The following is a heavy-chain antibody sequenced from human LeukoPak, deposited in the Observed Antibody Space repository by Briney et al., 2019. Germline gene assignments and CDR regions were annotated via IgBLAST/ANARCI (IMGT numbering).Heavy chain of an antibody. CDR1: GGSISSYY. CDR3: ARANVYRTGTEYFDY. J-gene: IGHJ4*02. Sequence: PSETLSLTCTVSGGSISSYYWCWIWQRPRQGLEWIGRIYTSGSTNYNRSLNSRVTMSVDTSKIQFSLKLSAVTAAGTAVYYCARANVYRTGTEYFDYWGQGTLVTVSS. D-gene: IGHD1/OR15-1a*01. V-gene: IGHV4-4*07. CDR2: IYTSGST.